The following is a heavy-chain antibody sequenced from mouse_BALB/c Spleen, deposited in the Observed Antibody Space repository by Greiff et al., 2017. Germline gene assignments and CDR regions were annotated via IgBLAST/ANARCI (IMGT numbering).Heavy chain of an antibody. J-gene: IGHJ3*01. CDR3: ARGVYDGYSAWFAY. V-gene: IGHV14-3*02. CDR1: GFNIKDTY. CDR2: IDPANGNT. D-gene: IGHD2-3*01. Sequence: EVQLQESGAELVKPGASVKLSCTASGFNIKDTYMHWVKQRPEQGLEWIGRIDPANGNTKYDPKFQGKATITADTSSNTAYLQLSSLTSEDTAVYYCARGVYDGYSAWFAYWGQGTLVTVSA.